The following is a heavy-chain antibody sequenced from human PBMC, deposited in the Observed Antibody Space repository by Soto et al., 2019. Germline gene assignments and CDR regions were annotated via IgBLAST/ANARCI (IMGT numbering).Heavy chain of an antibody. J-gene: IGHJ6*02. CDR3: AADYGIDSDYYYGMDV. Sequence: VKVSCKASGFTFTSSAVQWVRQARGQRLEWIGWIVVGSGNTNYAQKFQERVTITRDMSTSTAYMELSSLRSEDTAVYYCAADYGIDSDYYYGMDVWGQGTTVTVSS. V-gene: IGHV1-58*01. CDR2: IVVGSGNT. CDR1: GFTFTSSA. D-gene: IGHD1-26*01.